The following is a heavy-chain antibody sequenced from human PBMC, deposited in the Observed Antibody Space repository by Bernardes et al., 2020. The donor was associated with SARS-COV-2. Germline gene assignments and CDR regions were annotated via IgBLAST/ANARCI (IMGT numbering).Heavy chain of an antibody. CDR2: IYSGGST. D-gene: IGHD4-17*01. J-gene: IGHJ3*02. CDR3: ARVYGDYDDAFDI. CDR1: GFTVSSNY. Sequence: GALRLSCAASGFTVSSNYMSWVRQAPGKGLEWVSVIYSGGSTYYADSVKGRFTISRDNSKNTLYLQMNSLRAEDTAVYYCARVYGDYDDAFDIWGQGTMVTVSS. V-gene: IGHV3-66*01.